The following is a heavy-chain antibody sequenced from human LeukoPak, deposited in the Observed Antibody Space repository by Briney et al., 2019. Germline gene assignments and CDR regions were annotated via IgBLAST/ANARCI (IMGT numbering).Heavy chain of an antibody. CDR1: GFTFDDYG. CDR2: INWNGGST. D-gene: IGHD3-10*01. J-gene: IGHJ6*02. Sequence: PGGSLRLSCAASGFTFDDYGMSWVRQAPGKGLEWVSGINWNGGSTGYADSVKGRFTISRDNSKNTLYLQMNGLRAEDTAVYYCARGPTHNYYGSGSYPRYYYYYGMDVWGQGTTVTVSS. V-gene: IGHV3-20*04. CDR3: ARGPTHNYYGSGSYPRYYYYYGMDV.